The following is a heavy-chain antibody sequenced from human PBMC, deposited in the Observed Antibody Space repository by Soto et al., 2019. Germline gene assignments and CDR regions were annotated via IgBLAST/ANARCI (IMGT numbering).Heavy chain of an antibody. D-gene: IGHD6-13*01. Sequence: SETLSLTCTVSGGSISSYYWSWIRQPPGKGLEWIGYIYYSGSTNYNPSLKSRVTISVDTSKNQFSLKLSSVTAADTAVYYCARVRGGRAAAGKWFDPWGQGTLVTVSS. J-gene: IGHJ5*02. CDR3: ARVRGGRAAAGKWFDP. CDR2: IYYSGST. CDR1: GGSISSYY. V-gene: IGHV4-59*13.